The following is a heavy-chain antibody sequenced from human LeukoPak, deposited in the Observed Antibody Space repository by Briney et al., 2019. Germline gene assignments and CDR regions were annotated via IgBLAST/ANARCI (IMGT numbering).Heavy chain of an antibody. J-gene: IGHJ4*02. CDR2: IYYSGST. CDR1: GGSISSGGYY. D-gene: IGHD1-26*01. CDR3: ARGPRNLGATKALGY. V-gene: IGHV4-31*03. Sequence: PSETLSLTCTVSGGSISSGGYYWSWIRQHPGKGLEWIGYIYYSGSTYYNPSLKSRVTISVDTSKNQFSLKLSSVTAADTAVYYCARGPRNLGATKALGYWGQGTLVTVSS.